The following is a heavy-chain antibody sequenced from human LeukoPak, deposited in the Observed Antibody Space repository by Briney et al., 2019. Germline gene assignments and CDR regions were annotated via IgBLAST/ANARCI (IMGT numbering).Heavy chain of an antibody. D-gene: IGHD4-17*01. CDR3: ARRATTVTTGYYYYYMDV. V-gene: IGHV4-39*01. CDR2: IYYTGST. CDR1: GGSVSSSNHC. Sequence: SETLSLTCSVSGGSVSSSNHCWGWIRQPPGKGLEWIASIYYTGSTNNNPSLKNRVTMSVDTSKNQFSLRVNSVTAADTAVYYCARRATTVTTGYYYYYMDVWGKGTTVTVSS. J-gene: IGHJ6*03.